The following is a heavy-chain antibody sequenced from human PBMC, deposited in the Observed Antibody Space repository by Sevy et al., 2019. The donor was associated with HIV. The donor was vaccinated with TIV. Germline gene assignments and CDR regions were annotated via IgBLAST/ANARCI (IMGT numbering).Heavy chain of an antibody. Sequence: GGSLRLSCAASGFTFSKYSMSWVRQPPGKGLEWVSTLSFGCGEINYADSVKGRFTISRDNSKSSVYLQMNNLRPEDTAGYYCGRGGGTKPHDLWGQGTLVTVSS. J-gene: IGHJ4*02. CDR2: LSFGCGEI. V-gene: IGHV3-23*01. CDR1: GFTFSKYS. CDR3: GRGGGTKPHDL. D-gene: IGHD3-16*01.